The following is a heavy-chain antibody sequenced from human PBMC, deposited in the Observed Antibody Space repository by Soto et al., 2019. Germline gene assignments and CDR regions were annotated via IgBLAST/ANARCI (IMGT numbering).Heavy chain of an antibody. CDR2: VYYSGST. V-gene: IGHV4-61*01. D-gene: IGHD6-19*01. CDR3: ARVLDSSGWYAFDY. Sequence: QVQLQESGPGLVKPSETLSLTCTVSGGSVTSGSYYWSWIRQPPGKGREWIGHVYYSGSTNYNPSLKSRVTISGDMSKNQFSLKLSSVTAADTAVYYCARVLDSSGWYAFDYWGQGTLVTVSS. J-gene: IGHJ4*02. CDR1: GGSVTSGSYY.